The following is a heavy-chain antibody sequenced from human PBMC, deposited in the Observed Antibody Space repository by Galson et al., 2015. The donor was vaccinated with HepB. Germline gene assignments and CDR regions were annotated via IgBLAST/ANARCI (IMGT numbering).Heavy chain of an antibody. J-gene: IGHJ4*02. CDR2: IYGDGTT. Sequence: SLRLSCAASGFSVRSNNMNWVRQAPGKRLEWVSIIYGDGTTYYADSVTGRFTISRDNSKNTVYLQMDRLRAEDTAVYFCANLRGALSGWYFDYWGQGTLVTVSS. V-gene: IGHV3-66*01. CDR3: ANLRGALSGWYFDY. CDR1: GFSVRSNN. D-gene: IGHD6-19*01.